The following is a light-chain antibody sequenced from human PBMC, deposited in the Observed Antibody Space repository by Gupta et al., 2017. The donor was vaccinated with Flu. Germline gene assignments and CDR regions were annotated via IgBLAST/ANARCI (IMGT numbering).Light chain of an antibody. CDR2: NVS. J-gene: IGLJ2*01. CDR3: SAYTRSNTVI. Sequence: TSSDIGSYNYVSWYQQHPGKAPKFMIYNVSNRLSGISNRFSGSKSGNTASLTISGLQAEDEADYYCSAYTRSNTVIFGGGTKLTVL. V-gene: IGLV2-14*03. CDR1: SSDIGSYNY.